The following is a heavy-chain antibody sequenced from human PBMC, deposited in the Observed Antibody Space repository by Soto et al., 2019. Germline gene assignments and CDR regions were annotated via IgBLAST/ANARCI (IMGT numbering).Heavy chain of an antibody. J-gene: IGHJ4*02. CDR3: ARDKRAVAGTIDY. D-gene: IGHD6-19*01. CDR1: GYSFPSFD. V-gene: IGHV1-18*01. Sequence: QVQLVQSGAEVRKPGASVKVSCKASGYSFPSFDISWVRQAPGQRLEWMGWISGYNGNINYAQKLQGRVTMTTDTSTSTAYMELRSLRSDDTAVYCCARDKRAVAGTIDYWGQGTLVTVSS. CDR2: ISGYNGNI.